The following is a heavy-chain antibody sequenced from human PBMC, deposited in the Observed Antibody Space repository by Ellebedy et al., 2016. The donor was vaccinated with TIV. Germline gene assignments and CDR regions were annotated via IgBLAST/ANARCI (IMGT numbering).Heavy chain of an antibody. CDR3: ARWDFDSVNAFDI. D-gene: IGHD3-9*01. CDR2: IKSDGSST. Sequence: GESLKISCAAAGFSFSTSWMYWVRQVPGKGLVWVSRIKSDGSSTRYADSARGRFTISRDNAENTLYLQMDSLGAEDTAVYYCARWDFDSVNAFDIWGQGTMVTVSS. V-gene: IGHV3-74*01. J-gene: IGHJ3*02. CDR1: GFSFSTSW.